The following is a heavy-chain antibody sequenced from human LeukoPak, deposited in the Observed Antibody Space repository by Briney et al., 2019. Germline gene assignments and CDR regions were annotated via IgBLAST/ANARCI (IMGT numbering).Heavy chain of an antibody. CDR2: ISSSSSYT. D-gene: IGHD5-24*01. CDR3: AKDIQLST. V-gene: IGHV3-11*03. Sequence: PGGSLRLSCAASGFSFSDYYMSWIRQAPGKGLEWVSYISSSSSYTNYADSVKGRFTISRDNSKNTLSLQMNSLRVEDTAMYFCAKDIQLSTWGLGTMVTVSS. CDR1: GFSFSDYY. J-gene: IGHJ3*01.